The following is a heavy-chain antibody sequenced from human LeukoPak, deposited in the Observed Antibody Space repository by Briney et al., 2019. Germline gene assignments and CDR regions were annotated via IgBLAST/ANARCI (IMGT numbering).Heavy chain of an antibody. Sequence: GGSLRLSCAASGFTFSSYSMNWVRQAPGKGLEWVSYISSSSSTIYYADSVKGRFTISRDNAKNSLYLQMNSLRAEDTAVYYCARRLRGYSYGFDYWGQGTLVTVSS. CDR2: ISSSSSTI. J-gene: IGHJ4*02. V-gene: IGHV3-48*01. CDR3: ARRLRGYSYGFDY. CDR1: GFTFSSYS. D-gene: IGHD5-18*01.